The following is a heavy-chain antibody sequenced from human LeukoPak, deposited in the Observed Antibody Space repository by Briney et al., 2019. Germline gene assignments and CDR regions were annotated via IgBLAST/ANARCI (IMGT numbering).Heavy chain of an antibody. Sequence: GGSLRPSCAASGFTFSSYSMNWVRQAPGKGLEWVSSISSSSSYIYYADSVKGRFTISRDNAKNSLYLQMNSLRAEDTAVYYCARDGPPDYYGSGSYYNWFDPWGQGTLVTVSS. CDR2: ISSSSSYI. CDR1: GFTFSSYS. J-gene: IGHJ5*02. D-gene: IGHD3-10*01. CDR3: ARDGPPDYYGSGSYYNWFDP. V-gene: IGHV3-21*01.